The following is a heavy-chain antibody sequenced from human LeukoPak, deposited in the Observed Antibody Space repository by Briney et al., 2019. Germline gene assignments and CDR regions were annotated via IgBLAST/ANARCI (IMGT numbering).Heavy chain of an antibody. V-gene: IGHV1-18*01. J-gene: IGHJ6*02. CDR3: ARGGADIVVVPAFRMDV. D-gene: IGHD2-2*01. Sequence: ASVKVSCKASGYTFTSYGISWVRQAPGQGLEWMGWISAYNGNTNYAQKLQGRVTMTTDTSTGTAYMELRSLRSDDTAVYYCARGGADIVVVPAFRMDVWGQGTTVTVSS. CDR1: GYTFTSYG. CDR2: ISAYNGNT.